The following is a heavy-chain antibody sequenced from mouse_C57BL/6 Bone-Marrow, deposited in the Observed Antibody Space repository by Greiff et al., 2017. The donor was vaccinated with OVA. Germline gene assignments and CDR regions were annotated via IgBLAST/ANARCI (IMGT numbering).Heavy chain of an antibody. D-gene: IGHD1-1*01. Sequence: EVQVVESGGGLVQSGRSLRLSCATSGFTFSDFYMEWVRQAPGKGLEWIAASRNKANDYTTEYSASVKGRFIVSRDTSQSLLYLQMNALRAEDTAIYYCARDANGSSFWYFDVWGTGTTVTVSS. V-gene: IGHV7-1*01. CDR3: ARDANGSSFWYFDV. J-gene: IGHJ1*03. CDR1: GFTFSDFY. CDR2: SRNKANDYTT.